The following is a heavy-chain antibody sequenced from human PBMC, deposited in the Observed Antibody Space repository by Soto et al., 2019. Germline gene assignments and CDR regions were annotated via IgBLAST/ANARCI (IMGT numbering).Heavy chain of an antibody. CDR3: ARPGYSSSWYWFDP. Sequence: SETLSLTCSVSGGSMRSSDYYWGWIRQPPNKGLEWIGSMHYSGSTFYNPSLKSRVTISVDTSKNQLSLKLTSVTAADSAVYYCARPGYSSSWYWFDPWGQGTLVTVSS. D-gene: IGHD6-13*01. J-gene: IGHJ5*02. CDR1: GGSMRSSDYY. CDR2: MHYSGST. V-gene: IGHV4-39*01.